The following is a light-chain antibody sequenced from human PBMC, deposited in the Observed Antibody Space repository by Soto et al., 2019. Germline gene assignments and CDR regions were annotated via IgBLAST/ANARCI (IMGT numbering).Light chain of an antibody. V-gene: IGLV2-23*01. CDR1: NNRG. J-gene: IGLJ1*01. CDR3: CAHVGYRSYV. CDR2: EGT. Sequence: QSVLTQPASVSASPGRSIPISCTGTNNRGSWYQQYPGKSTKGVCYEGTKRPSGVSNRFSGSNSGSTASLTISGLQVEDEALYSSCAHVGYRSYVYGSGTKVTVL.